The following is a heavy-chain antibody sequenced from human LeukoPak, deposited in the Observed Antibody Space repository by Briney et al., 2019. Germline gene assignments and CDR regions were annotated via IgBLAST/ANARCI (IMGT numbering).Heavy chain of an antibody. CDR1: GFTVSSNY. D-gene: IGHD2-2*01. J-gene: IGHJ4*02. CDR2: ISSSGSTI. V-gene: IGHV3-11*04. CDR3: ARGCSSTSCYWAFDY. Sequence: PGGSLRLSCAASGFTVSSNYMSWIRQAPGKGLEWVSYISSSGSTIYYADSVKGRFTISRDNAKNSLYLQMNSLRAEDTAVYYCARGCSSTSCYWAFDYWGQGTLVTVSS.